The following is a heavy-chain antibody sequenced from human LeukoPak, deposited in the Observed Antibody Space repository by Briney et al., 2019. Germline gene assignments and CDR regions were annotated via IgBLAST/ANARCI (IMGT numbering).Heavy chain of an antibody. CDR2: IKEDGSEK. CDR1: GFTVSSYW. J-gene: IGHJ3*02. V-gene: IGHV3-7*05. D-gene: IGHD3-22*01. CDR3: ARDRGGITMIVVVNAFDI. Sequence: GGSLRLSCAASGFTVSSYWMSWVRQAPGKGLEWVANIKEDGSEKNYVDSVKGRFTISRDNAKNSLYLQMNSLRAEDTALYYCARDRGGITMIVVVNAFDIWGQGTMVTVSS.